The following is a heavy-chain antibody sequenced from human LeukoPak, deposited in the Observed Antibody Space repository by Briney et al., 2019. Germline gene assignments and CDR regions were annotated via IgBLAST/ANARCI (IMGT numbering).Heavy chain of an antibody. D-gene: IGHD1-26*01. CDR3: ARDSFGALYYYYYGMDV. CDR2: IYSGGST. V-gene: IGHV3-66*01. Sequence: GGSLRLSCAASGFTVSSNCMSWVRQAPGKGLEWVSVIYSGGSTYYADSVKGRFTISRDNSKNTLYLQMNSLRAEDTAVYYCARDSFGALYYYYYGMDVWGQGTTVTVSS. J-gene: IGHJ6*02. CDR1: GFTVSSNC.